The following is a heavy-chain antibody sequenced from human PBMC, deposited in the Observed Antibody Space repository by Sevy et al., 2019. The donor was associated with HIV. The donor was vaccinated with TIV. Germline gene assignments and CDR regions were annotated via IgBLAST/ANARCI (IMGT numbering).Heavy chain of an antibody. J-gene: IGHJ3*02. Sequence: SQTLSLTCAISGESVSSKSAAWNWIRQSPSGGLEWLGRTYYRSKWYNHYAQFVKSRITINPDESMNQFSLQLNSLTPEDTAVYYCAKDFGSTWDGHSRGAFDIWGQGTVVTVS. CDR3: AKDFGSTWDGHSRGAFDI. D-gene: IGHD6-13*01. CDR2: TYYRSKWYN. CDR1: GESVSSKSAA. V-gene: IGHV6-1*01.